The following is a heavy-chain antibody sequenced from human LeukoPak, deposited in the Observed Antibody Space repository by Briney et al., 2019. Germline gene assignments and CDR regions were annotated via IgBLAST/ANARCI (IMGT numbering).Heavy chain of an antibody. D-gene: IGHD6-6*01. V-gene: IGHV4-61*02. CDR1: GGSISSGSYY. CDR2: IYTSGST. Sequence: SQTLSLTCTVSGGSISSGSYYWSWIRQPAGKGLEWIGRIYTSGSTNYNPSLKSRVTISVDTSKNQFSLKLSSVTAADTAVYYCARIEGQLVDYYYYMDVWGKGTTVTVSS. J-gene: IGHJ6*03. CDR3: ARIEGQLVDYYYYMDV.